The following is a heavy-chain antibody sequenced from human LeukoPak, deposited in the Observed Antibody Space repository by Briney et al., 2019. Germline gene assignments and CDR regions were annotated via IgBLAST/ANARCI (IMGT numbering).Heavy chain of an antibody. CDR3: SRDGGEGGNSAFDI. D-gene: IGHD3-16*01. Sequence: GGSLRLSCAASGFTFSDYILDWVRQAPGKGLEWVGRIRRRANSYTTEYAASVKGRFTISRDDSKNSLYLHMNSLKTEDTAVYHCSRDGGEGGNSAFDIWGQGTMVTVSS. CDR2: IRRRANSYTT. V-gene: IGHV3-72*01. CDR1: GFTFSDYI. J-gene: IGHJ3*02.